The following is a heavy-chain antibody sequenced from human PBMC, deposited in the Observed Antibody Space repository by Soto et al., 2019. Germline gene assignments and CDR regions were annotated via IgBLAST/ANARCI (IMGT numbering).Heavy chain of an antibody. CDR3: VSWPWLVGDITSFDY. CDR1: GFTFSSYG. J-gene: IGHJ4*02. Sequence: GGSLRLSCAASGFTFSSYGIHWVRQAPGKGPEWVALIWNHGNADSYADFVKGRFSISRDNSKNTVFLQMSSLRAEDTGVYYCVSWPWLVGDITSFDYWGQGTLVTVSS. CDR2: IWNHGNAD. V-gene: IGHV3-33*01. D-gene: IGHD3-10*01.